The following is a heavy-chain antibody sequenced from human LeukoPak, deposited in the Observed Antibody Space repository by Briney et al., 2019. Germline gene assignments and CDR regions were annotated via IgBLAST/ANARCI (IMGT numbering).Heavy chain of an antibody. J-gene: IGHJ4*02. CDR3: ARGVGAAAADY. CDR2: FDPEDGEK. CDR1: GYTLREVT. V-gene: IGHV1-24*01. Sequence: GASVKVSCKLSGYTLREVTINWVRQAPGKGLEWMGGFDPEDGEKVHPQKFQGRVSVTTDTSTSTAYMELRSLRSDDTAVYYCARGVGAAAADYWGQGTLVTVSS. D-gene: IGHD6-13*01.